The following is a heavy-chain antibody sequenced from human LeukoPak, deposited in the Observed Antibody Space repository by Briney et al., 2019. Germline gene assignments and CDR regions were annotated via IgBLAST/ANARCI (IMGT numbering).Heavy chain of an antibody. CDR3: GRRPAGDGPFDK. J-gene: IGHJ4*02. Sequence: PSETLSLTCVVSGGSVHRSFWTWVPQPPGKGLEWIGRIYSSGTTDYSPSLKSRLTIAIDTSKNQFSLRLASVTAADTAVYYCGRRPAGDGPFDKWGRGILVAVSS. CDR1: GGSVHRSF. D-gene: IGHD6-6*01. CDR2: IYSSGTT. V-gene: IGHV4-59*02.